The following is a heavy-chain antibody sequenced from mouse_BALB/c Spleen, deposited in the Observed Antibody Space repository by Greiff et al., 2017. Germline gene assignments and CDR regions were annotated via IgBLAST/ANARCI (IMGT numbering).Heavy chain of an antibody. V-gene: IGHV5-17*02. CDR1: GFTFSSFG. CDR3: ARSRDDYYGSSYGYWYFDV. D-gene: IGHD1-1*01. CDR2: ISSGSSTI. Sequence: DVMLVESGGGLVQPGGSRKLSCAASGFTFSSFGMHWVRQAPEKGLEWVAYISSGSSTIYYADTVKGRFTISRDNPKNTLFLQMTSLRSEDTAMYYCARSRDDYYGSSYGYWYFDVWGAGTTVTVSS. J-gene: IGHJ1*01.